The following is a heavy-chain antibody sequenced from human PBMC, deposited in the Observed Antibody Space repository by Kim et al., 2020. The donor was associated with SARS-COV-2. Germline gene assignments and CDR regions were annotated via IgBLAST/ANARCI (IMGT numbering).Heavy chain of an antibody. CDR1: GYTLTELS. CDR3: ATEEYSSSWYVRPLDY. J-gene: IGHJ4*02. CDR2: FDPEDGET. Sequence: ASVKVSCKVSGYTLTELSMHWVRQAPGKGLEWMGGFDPEDGETIYAQKFQGRVTMTEDTSTDTAYMELSSLRSEDTAVYYCATEEYSSSWYVRPLDYWGQGTLVTVSS. D-gene: IGHD6-13*01. V-gene: IGHV1-24*01.